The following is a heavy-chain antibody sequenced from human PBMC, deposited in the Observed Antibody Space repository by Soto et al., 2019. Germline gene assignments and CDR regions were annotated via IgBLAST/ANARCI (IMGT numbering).Heavy chain of an antibody. Sequence: PSETLSLTCAVSGGSISSGGYSWSWIRQPPGKGLEWIGYMYHSGSTYYNPSLKSRVTISIDRSKNQFSLKLSSVTAADTAVYYRARVPDYWGQGILVTSPQ. CDR2: MYHSGST. CDR3: ARVPDY. D-gene: IGHD2-2*01. V-gene: IGHV4-30-2*01. J-gene: IGHJ4*02. CDR1: GGSISSGGYS.